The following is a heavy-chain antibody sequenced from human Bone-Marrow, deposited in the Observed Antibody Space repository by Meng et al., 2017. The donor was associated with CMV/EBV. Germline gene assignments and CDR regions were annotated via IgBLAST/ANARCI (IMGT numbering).Heavy chain of an antibody. J-gene: IGHJ5*02. CDR1: GFTFSSYE. CDR3: ARERWGVGNWFDP. V-gene: IGHV3-48*03. CDR2: IISSGSTI. Sequence: GESLKIPCAASGFTFSSYEMNWVRQAPGKGLEWVSYIISSGSTIYYADSVKGRFTISRGNAKNSLYLQMNSLRSEDTAVYYCARERWGVGNWFDPWGQGTLVTVSS. D-gene: IGHD5-24*01.